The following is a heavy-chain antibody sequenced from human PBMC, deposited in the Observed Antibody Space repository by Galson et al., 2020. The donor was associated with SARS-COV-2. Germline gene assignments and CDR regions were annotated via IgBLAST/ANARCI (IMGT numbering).Heavy chain of an antibody. V-gene: IGHV1-69*13. CDR2: IIPTLGTA. CDR1: GGTFSSYG. CDR3: ARDWEVGLLWFGELCRTTPPKYGMDI. Sequence: SVKVSCKASGGTFSSYGISWVRQAPGQGLEWMGGIIPTLGTANYAQKFQGRVTITADESTSTAYMDLSSLRSEDTAVYYCARDWEVGLLWFGELCRTTPPKYGMDIWGQGTTVTVSS. D-gene: IGHD3-10*01. J-gene: IGHJ6*02.